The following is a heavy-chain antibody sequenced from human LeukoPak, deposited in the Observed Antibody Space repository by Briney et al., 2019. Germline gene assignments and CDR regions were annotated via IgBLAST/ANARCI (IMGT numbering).Heavy chain of an antibody. V-gene: IGHV4-38-2*01. Sequence: SETLSLTCAVSGYSISSGYYWGWIRQPPGKGLEWIGSIYHSGSTYYNPSLKSRVTISVDTSKNQFSLKLSSVTAADTAVYYCARPVGALDAFDIWGQGTMVTVSS. CDR2: IYHSGST. CDR3: ARPVGALDAFDI. D-gene: IGHD1-26*01. CDR1: GYSISSGYY. J-gene: IGHJ3*02.